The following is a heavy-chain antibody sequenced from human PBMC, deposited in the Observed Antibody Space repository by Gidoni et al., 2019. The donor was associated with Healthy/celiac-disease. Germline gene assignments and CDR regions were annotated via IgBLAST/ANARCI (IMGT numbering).Heavy chain of an antibody. CDR1: GGSFSGYY. V-gene: IGHV4-34*01. J-gene: IGHJ5*02. D-gene: IGHD2-21*01. CDR2: INHSGST. CDR3: ARCCGGNTRVGWFDP. Sequence: QVQLQQWGAGLLKPSETLSLTCAVHGGSFSGYYWSWLRQPPAKGLEWIGEINHSGSTNYNPSLKSRVTISVDTSKNQFSLKLSSVTAADTAVYYCARCCGGNTRVGWFDPWGQGTLVTVSS.